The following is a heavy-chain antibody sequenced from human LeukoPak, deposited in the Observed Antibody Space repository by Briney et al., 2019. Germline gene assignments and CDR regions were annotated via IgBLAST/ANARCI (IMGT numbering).Heavy chain of an antibody. Sequence: GESLKISCXGSGYSFTCYWIGWVRQMTGKGLEWMGIIYPGDSDTRYSPSFQGQVTISADKSISTAYLQWSSLKASDTAMYYCARIVVPAAIHDAFDIWGQGTMVTVSS. CDR1: GYSFTCYW. V-gene: IGHV5-51*01. CDR3: ARIVVPAAIHDAFDI. J-gene: IGHJ3*02. CDR2: IYPGDSDT. D-gene: IGHD2-2*02.